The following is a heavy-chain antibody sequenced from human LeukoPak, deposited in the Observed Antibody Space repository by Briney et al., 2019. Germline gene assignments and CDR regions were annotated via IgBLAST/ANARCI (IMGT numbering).Heavy chain of an antibody. J-gene: IGHJ4*02. Sequence: ASVKVSCKASGYTFTGYYMHWVRQAPGQGLEWMGWINPNSGGTNYAQKFQGRVTMTRDTSISTAYMELSRLRSDDTAVYYCARDQRIPDSSGYYFPYYFDYWGQGTLVTVSS. V-gene: IGHV1-2*02. CDR1: GYTFTGYY. CDR3: ARDQRIPDSSGYYFPYYFDY. CDR2: INPNSGGT. D-gene: IGHD3-22*01.